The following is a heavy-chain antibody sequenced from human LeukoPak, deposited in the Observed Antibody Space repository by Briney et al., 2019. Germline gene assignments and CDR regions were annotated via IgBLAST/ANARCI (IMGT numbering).Heavy chain of an antibody. CDR3: AKAXGLFWYFDX. V-gene: IGHV3-30-3*01. J-gene: IGHJ2*01. CDR1: GFTFSTYA. CDR2: ISYDGSNK. Sequence: GGSLRLSCAASGFTFSTYAMHWVRQAPGKGLEWVAVISYDGSNKYYADSVKGRFTISRDNSKNTLYLQMNSLRAEDTAVYYCAKAXGLFWYFDXXXXGTXXTVSS. D-gene: IGHD3-22*01.